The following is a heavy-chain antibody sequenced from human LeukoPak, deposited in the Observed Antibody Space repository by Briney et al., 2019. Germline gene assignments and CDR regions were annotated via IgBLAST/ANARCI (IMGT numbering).Heavy chain of an antibody. Sequence: GGSLRLSCVASGLTLSNFWMTWVRQAPGKGLEWVATINQDGGEKYYVDSVKGRFVISRDNAKNSVYLQMDSLRVEETAVYSCVRGHLWLENWGQGTLVTVSS. CDR1: GLTLSNFW. V-gene: IGHV3-7*03. CDR3: VRGHLWLEN. D-gene: IGHD3-3*02. CDR2: INQDGGEK. J-gene: IGHJ4*02.